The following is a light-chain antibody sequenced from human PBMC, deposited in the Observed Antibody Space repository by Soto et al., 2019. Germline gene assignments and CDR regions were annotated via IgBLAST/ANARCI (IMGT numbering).Light chain of an antibody. Sequence: EIVLTQSPGTLSLSPGERAALSCRASHSVSSTYLAWYQQKPGQAPRLLIYGASSRAPGIPDRFSGSGSGTELSLTVSRLEAEEFAVFYCTPDGSPAPHTFGPGTTLEI. J-gene: IGKJ2*01. V-gene: IGKV3-20*01. CDR2: GAS. CDR1: HSVSSTY. CDR3: TPDGSPAPHT.